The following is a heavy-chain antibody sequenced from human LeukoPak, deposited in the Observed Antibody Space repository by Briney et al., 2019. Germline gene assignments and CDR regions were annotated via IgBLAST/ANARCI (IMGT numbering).Heavy chain of an antibody. Sequence: GASVKVSCKASGYTFTGYYMHWVRQAPGQGLEWMGRINPNSGGTNYAQKFQGRVTMTRDTSISTAYMELSRLRSDGTAVYYCAREYCSGGNCYSGAFDIWGQGTMVTASS. CDR2: INPNSGGT. J-gene: IGHJ3*02. V-gene: IGHV1-2*06. CDR1: GYTFTGYY. D-gene: IGHD2-15*01. CDR3: AREYCSGGNCYSGAFDI.